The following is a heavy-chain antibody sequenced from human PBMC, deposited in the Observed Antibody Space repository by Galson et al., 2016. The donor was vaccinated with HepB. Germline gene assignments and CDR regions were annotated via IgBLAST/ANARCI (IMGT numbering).Heavy chain of an antibody. J-gene: IGHJ6*04. CDR1: GFTFASYG. D-gene: IGHD2/OR15-2a*01. Sequence: SLRLSCAGSGFTFASYGMNWVRQAPGKGLEWVSYITSSGGAIYYTDSVKGRFNISRDNAKNSLYLQMNSLRAEDTAVYYCARDIYGPTYFYYYGLDVWGEGTTVTVSA. CDR3: ARDIYGPTYFYYYGLDV. CDR2: ITSSGGAI. V-gene: IGHV3-48*01.